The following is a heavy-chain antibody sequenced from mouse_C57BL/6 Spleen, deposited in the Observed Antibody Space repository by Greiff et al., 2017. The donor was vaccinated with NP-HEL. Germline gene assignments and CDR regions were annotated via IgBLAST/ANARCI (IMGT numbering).Heavy chain of an antibody. CDR2: ISDGGSYT. D-gene: IGHD2-3*01. CDR1: GFTFSSYA. Sequence: EVKLEESGGGLVKPGGSLKLSCAASGFTFSSYAMSWVRQTPEKRLEWVATISDGGSYTYYPDNVKGRFTISRDNAKNNLYLQMSHLKSEDTAMYYCASDGPWTRFAYWGQGTLVTVSA. J-gene: IGHJ3*01. V-gene: IGHV5-4*03. CDR3: ASDGPWTRFAY.